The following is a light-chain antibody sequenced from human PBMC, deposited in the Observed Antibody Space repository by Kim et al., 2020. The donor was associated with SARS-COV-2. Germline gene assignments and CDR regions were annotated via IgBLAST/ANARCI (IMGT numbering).Light chain of an antibody. CDR2: YDS. J-gene: IGLJ3*02. V-gene: IGLV3-21*04. Sequence: APGKTARITWGGNNIGSKSVHWYQQKPGQAPVLVIYYDSDRPSGIPERFSGSNSGNTATLTISRVEAGDEADYYGQVWDSSSDHRVFGGGTQLTVL. CDR3: QVWDSSSDHRV. CDR1: NIGSKS.